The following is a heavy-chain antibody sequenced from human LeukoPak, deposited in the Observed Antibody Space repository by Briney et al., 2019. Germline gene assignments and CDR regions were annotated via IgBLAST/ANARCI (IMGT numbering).Heavy chain of an antibody. CDR1: GFTFSSFA. Sequence: HPGGSLRLSCAASGFTFSSFAMSWVRQAPGKGLEWVSGISGSGGGTYYADSVKGRVTISRDNSKNTLYVQMNSLRAEDTAVYYCAKCLGQFVYSSDWYPLDAMDVWGQGTTVTVSS. CDR2: ISGSGGGT. D-gene: IGHD6-19*01. J-gene: IGHJ6*02. CDR3: AKCLGQFVYSSDWYPLDAMDV. V-gene: IGHV3-23*01.